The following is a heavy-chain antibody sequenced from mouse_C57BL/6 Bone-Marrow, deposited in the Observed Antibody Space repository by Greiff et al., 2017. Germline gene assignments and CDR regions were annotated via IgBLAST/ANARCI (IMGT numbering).Heavy chain of an antibody. J-gene: IGHJ2*01. CDR1: GYTFTSYG. CDR2: IYPRSGNT. V-gene: IGHV1-81*01. Sequence: VQLQQSGAELARPGASVKLSCKASGYTFTSYGISWVKQRTGQGLEWIGEIYPRSGNTYYNEKFKGKATLTADKSSSTAYMELRSLTSEDSAVYFCARAGITTVAWFDYWGQGTTLTVSS. D-gene: IGHD1-1*01. CDR3: ARAGITTVAWFDY.